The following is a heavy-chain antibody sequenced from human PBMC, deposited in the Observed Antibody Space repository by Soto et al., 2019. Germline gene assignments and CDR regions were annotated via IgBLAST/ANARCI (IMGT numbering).Heavy chain of an antibody. CDR2: INPNSGGT. CDR3: ARDAGYSSSWYRYYYYYGMDV. V-gene: IGHV1-2*04. Sequence: ASVKVSCKASGYTFTGYYMHWVRQAPGQGLEWMGWINPNSGGTNYAQKFQGWVTMTRDTSISTAYMELSRLRSDDTAVYYCARDAGYSSSWYRYYYYYGMDVWGQGTTVTVSS. D-gene: IGHD6-13*01. J-gene: IGHJ6*02. CDR1: GYTFTGYY.